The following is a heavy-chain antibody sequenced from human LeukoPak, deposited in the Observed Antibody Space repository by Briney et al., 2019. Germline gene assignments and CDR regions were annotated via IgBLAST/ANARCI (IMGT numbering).Heavy chain of an antibody. CDR1: GFTFSSYS. CDR3: AREPESGGNAIDY. D-gene: IGHD4-23*01. Sequence: GGSLRLSCAASGFTFSSYSMNWVRQAPGKGLEWVSSISSSSSYIYYADSVKGRFTISRDNAKNSLYLQMNSLRAEDTAVYYCAREPESGGNAIDYWGQGTLVTVSS. V-gene: IGHV3-21*01. CDR2: ISSSSSYI. J-gene: IGHJ4*02.